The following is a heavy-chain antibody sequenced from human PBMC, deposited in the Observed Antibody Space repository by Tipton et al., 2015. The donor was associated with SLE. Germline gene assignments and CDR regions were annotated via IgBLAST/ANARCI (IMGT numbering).Heavy chain of an antibody. CDR2: IYTSGST. CDR3: ASTIAAAGSFYYYYYMDV. CDR1: GGSISSYY. V-gene: IGHV4-4*07. Sequence: TLSLTCTVSGGSISSYYWSWIRQPAGKGLEWIGRIYTSGSTNYNPSLKSRVTISVDTSKNQFYLKLSSVTAADTAVYYCASTIAAAGSFYYYYYMDVWGKGTTVTVSS. J-gene: IGHJ6*03. D-gene: IGHD6-13*01.